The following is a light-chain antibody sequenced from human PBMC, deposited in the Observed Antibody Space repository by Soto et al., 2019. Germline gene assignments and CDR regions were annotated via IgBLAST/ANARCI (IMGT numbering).Light chain of an antibody. CDR3: NSYTSKSTGV. CDR2: DVS. V-gene: IGLV2-14*01. CDR1: RSDVGGYNY. J-gene: IGLJ1*01. Sequence: QSALTQPASVSGSPGQSITISCTGTRSDVGGYNYVSWYQQLTGKAPKLLIYDVSNRPSGVSNRFSGSKSGNTASLTISGLQAADEADYYCNSYTSKSTGVFGTGTKLTVL.